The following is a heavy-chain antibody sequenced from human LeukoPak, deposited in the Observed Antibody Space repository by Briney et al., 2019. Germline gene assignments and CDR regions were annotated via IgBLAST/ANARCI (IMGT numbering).Heavy chain of an antibody. J-gene: IGHJ4*02. Sequence: ASVKVSCKVSGYTLTELSMHWVRQAPGKGLEWMGGFDPEDGETIYAQKFQGRVTMTEDTSTDTAYMELSSLRSEDTAVYYCATGKRYDFWSGQTDENLDYWGQGTLVTVSS. CDR1: GYTLTELS. V-gene: IGHV1-24*01. CDR2: FDPEDGET. CDR3: ATGKRYDFWSGQTDENLDY. D-gene: IGHD3-3*01.